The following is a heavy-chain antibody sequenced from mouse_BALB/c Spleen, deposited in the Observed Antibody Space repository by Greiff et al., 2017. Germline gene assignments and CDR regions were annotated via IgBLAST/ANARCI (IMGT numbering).Heavy chain of an antibody. CDR2: IWAGGST. Sequence: VKLVESGPGLVAPSQSLSITCTVSGFSLTSYGVHWVRQPPGKGLEWLGVIWAGGSTNYNSALMSRLSISKDNSKSQVFLKMNSLQTDDTAMYYCAREVYDGYPFAYWGQGTLVTVSA. D-gene: IGHD2-3*01. J-gene: IGHJ3*01. CDR3: AREVYDGYPFAY. V-gene: IGHV2-9*02. CDR1: GFSLTSYG.